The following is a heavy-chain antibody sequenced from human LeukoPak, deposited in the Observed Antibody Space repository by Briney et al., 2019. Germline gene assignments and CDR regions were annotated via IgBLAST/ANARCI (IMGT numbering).Heavy chain of an antibody. D-gene: IGHD6-13*01. J-gene: IGHJ4*02. V-gene: IGHV3-11*06. CDR1: GFTFSDYY. Sequence: PGGSLRLSCAASGFTFSDYYMTWIRQAPGEGLEWLSWISSSSSHTNYADSVKGRFTISRDNAKNSLSLQLNSLTVDDMAVYYSARVGSITAAGTPDYWGRGTLVTVPS. CDR2: ISSSSSHT. CDR3: ARVGSITAAGTPDY.